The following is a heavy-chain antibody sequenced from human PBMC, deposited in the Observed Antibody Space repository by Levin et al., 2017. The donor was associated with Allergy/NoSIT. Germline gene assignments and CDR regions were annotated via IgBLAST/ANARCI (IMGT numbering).Heavy chain of an antibody. V-gene: IGHV4-59*08. CDR1: GGSISSSY. Sequence: PSETLSLTCTVSGGSISSSYWSWIRQSPGKGLEWIGYIYSSGITNYNPSLKSRVTISLDTSKNQFSLRLSSVTAADTAVYYCARLISWDCSSWSRHFDYWGQGTQVTVSS. CDR3: ARLISWDCSSWSRHFDY. D-gene: IGHD6-13*01. CDR2: IYSSGIT. J-gene: IGHJ4*01.